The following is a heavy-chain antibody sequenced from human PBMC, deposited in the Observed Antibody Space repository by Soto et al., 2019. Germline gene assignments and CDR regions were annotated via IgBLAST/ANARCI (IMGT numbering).Heavy chain of an antibody. CDR2: MNPNSGNT. J-gene: IGHJ4*02. CDR3: GSTYYNPTLKSRVTISVDTSKNQFSLKLSSVTAADTAVYYCARVQYFSGTTVDYGDYKEEGMCIDY. CDR1: GYTFTSYD. D-gene: IGHD2-21*02. V-gene: IGHV1-18*01. Sequence: GASVKVSCKASGYTFTSYDINWVRQAPGQGLEWMGWMNPNSGNTNYAQKHQGRVTMTTDTSTSTAYKELRSLRSDDTAEYYSGSTYYNPTLKSRVTISVDTSKNQFSLKLSSVTAADTAVYYCARVQYFSGTTVDYGDYKEEGMCIDYWGQGTLVTVSS.